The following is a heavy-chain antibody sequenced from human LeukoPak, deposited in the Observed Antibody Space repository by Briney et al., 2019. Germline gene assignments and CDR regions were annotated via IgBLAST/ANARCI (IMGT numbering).Heavy chain of an antibody. Sequence: SETLSLTCTVSGGSISSYYWSWIRQPSGKGLEWIGYIYYSGSTNYNPSLKSRVTISVDTSKSQFSLKLSSVTAADTAVYCCARVGYCSGGSCYALGAFDIWGQGTMVTVSS. CDR1: GGSISSYY. V-gene: IGHV4-59*01. CDR2: IYYSGST. CDR3: ARVGYCSGGSCYALGAFDI. J-gene: IGHJ3*02. D-gene: IGHD2-15*01.